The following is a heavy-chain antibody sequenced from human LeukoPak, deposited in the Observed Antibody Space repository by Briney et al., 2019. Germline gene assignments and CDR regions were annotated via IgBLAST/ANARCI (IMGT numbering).Heavy chain of an antibody. J-gene: IGHJ4*02. CDR3: ATWDDYVWGSYRYTDFDY. D-gene: IGHD3-16*02. CDR2: INPNNGDT. V-gene: IGHV1-2*02. Sequence: GASVKVSCKASGYTFTGYSMHWERQAPGQGLEWMGWINPNNGDTDYAQKFQGRVTMTRDTSISTAYMELSRLRSDDTAVYYCATWDDYVWGSYRYTDFDYWGQGTLVTVSS. CDR1: GYTFTGYS.